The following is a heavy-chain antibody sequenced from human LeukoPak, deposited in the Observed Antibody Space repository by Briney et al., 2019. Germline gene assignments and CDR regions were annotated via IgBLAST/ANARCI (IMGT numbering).Heavy chain of an antibody. J-gene: IGHJ4*02. D-gene: IGHD3-10*01. V-gene: IGHV1-18*01. CDR3: ARDVGFGEFSGDHRY. Sequence: EASVKVSCKASGYTFTSYGISWVRQAPGQGLEWMGWISAYNGNTNYAQKLQGRVTMTTDTSTSTAYMELRSLRSDDTAVYYCARDVGFGEFSGDHRYWGQGTLVTVSS. CDR1: GYTFTSYG. CDR2: ISAYNGNT.